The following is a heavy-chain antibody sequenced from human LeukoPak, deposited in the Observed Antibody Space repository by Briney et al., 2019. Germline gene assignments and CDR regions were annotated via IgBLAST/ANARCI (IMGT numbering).Heavy chain of an antibody. Sequence: SETLSLTCAVSRYSISSGYYWGWIRQPPGKGLEWIGSIYHSGSTYYNPSLKSRVTISVDTSKNQFSLKMSSVTAADTAVYDCASGYNYGYPFDSWGQGTLVTDSS. CDR3: ASGYNYGYPFDS. D-gene: IGHD5-18*01. J-gene: IGHJ4*02. CDR2: IYHSGST. V-gene: IGHV4-38-2*01. CDR1: RYSISSGYY.